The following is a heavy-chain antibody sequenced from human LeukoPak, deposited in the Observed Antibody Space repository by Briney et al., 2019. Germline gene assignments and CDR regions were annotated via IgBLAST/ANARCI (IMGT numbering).Heavy chain of an antibody. J-gene: IGHJ4*02. CDR2: TYYRPKFNT. Sequence: SQTLSLTCAISGDSLSNYNVAWNWIRQSPSRGLEWLGRTYYRPKFNTDYAVSVKSRIAINSDTSKNQFSLQLNSVTPEDTGVYYFARGSHSRFDYWGRGTLVTVSS. CDR1: GDSLSNYNVA. V-gene: IGHV6-1*01. D-gene: IGHD3-10*01. CDR3: ARGSHSRFDY.